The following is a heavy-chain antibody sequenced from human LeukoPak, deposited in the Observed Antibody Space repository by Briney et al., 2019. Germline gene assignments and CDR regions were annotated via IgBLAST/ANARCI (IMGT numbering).Heavy chain of an antibody. CDR3: ARQRYYGGKSGYLDL. D-gene: IGHD4-23*01. V-gene: IGHV3-74*01. CDR2: INSVGSST. J-gene: IGHJ2*01. CDR1: GFTFSSYW. Sequence: GGPLRLSCAPSGFTFSSYWVHWVRQAPGRGLMGVSRINSVGSSTRYADYVKARFTISRDNPKHTLYLQMNSLRDGDTAVYYCARQRYYGGKSGYLDLWGGGTLLTVSS.